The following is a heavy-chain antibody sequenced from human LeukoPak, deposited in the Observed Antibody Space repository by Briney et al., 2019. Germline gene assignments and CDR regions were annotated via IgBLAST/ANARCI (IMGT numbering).Heavy chain of an antibody. D-gene: IGHD2-2*01. J-gene: IGHJ4*02. CDR3: AKAYCASTICYGGGKIDY. V-gene: IGHV3-30*02. CDR2: IVYDGSNK. Sequence: GGSLTLSCGASGFTFSNYGIHWVRPAPGEGPEWGTFIVYDGSNKYYADSVKGRFTISRDDSKNTLYLQMNSLRDEDTAVYYCAKAYCASTICYGGGKIDYWGQGTLVTVSS. CDR1: GFTFSNYG.